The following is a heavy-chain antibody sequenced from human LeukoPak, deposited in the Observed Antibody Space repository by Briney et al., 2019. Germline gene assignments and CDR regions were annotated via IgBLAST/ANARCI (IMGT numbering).Heavy chain of an antibody. CDR2: IIPIFGTA. V-gene: IGHV1-69*13. CDR1: GGTFSSYA. D-gene: IGHD3-22*01. J-gene: IGHJ4*02. Sequence: SVEVSSKASGGTFSSYAISWVRQAPGQGLEWMGGIIPIFGTANYAQKFQGRVTITADESTSTAYMELSSLRSDDTAVYYCARDRKGYYYDSSGYGDFDYWGQGTLVTVSS. CDR3: ARDRKGYYYDSSGYGDFDY.